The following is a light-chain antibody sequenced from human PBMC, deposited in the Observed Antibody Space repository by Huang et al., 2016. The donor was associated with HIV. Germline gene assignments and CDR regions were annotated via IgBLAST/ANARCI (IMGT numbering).Light chain of an antibody. V-gene: IGKV3-11*01. CDR2: ATS. CDR3: QQRISWPPSYT. CDR1: QSVSSY. Sequence: EIVLTQSPATLSLSPGDRATLSCRASQSVSSYFAWYQQKPGQAPRLLIYATSNRATGVPARFSGSGCGTDCTLTISSLEPEDFANYYCQQRISWPPSYTFGQGTKVEI. J-gene: IGKJ2*01.